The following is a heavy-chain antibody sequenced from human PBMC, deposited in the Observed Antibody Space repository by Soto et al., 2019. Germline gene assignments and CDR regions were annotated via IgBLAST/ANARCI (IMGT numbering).Heavy chain of an antibody. V-gene: IGHV4-59*01. Sequence: SETLSLTCTVSGGSISSDSWIWIRQSPGKALEWIGYSYYNGVTKYNPSLKSRVTISVDTSQNQFSLKLTSVTAADTAVYYCARRSRSSSGWYFLDYWGQGTLVTVSS. D-gene: IGHD6-19*01. CDR1: GGSISSDS. CDR2: SYYNGVT. CDR3: ARRSRSSSGWYFLDY. J-gene: IGHJ4*02.